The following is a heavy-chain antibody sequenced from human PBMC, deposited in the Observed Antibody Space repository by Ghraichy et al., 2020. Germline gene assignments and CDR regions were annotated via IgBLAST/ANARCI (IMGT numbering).Heavy chain of an antibody. CDR2: INYSVNT. V-gene: IGHV4-39*02. CDR1: GGSISSSDYC. D-gene: IGHD3-22*01. Sequence: SETLSLTCTVSGGSISSSDYCWGWVRQPPGKGLEWIGTINYSVNTYYNPSLRSRVTISVDTSKNQFSLKLSSVTAADTAVYYCAREYYSHSSGKTGDYWGQGNLVTVSS. J-gene: IGHJ4*02. CDR3: AREYYSHSSGKTGDY.